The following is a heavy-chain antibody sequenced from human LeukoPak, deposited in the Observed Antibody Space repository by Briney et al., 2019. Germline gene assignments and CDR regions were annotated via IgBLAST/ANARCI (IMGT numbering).Heavy chain of an antibody. D-gene: IGHD3-3*01. CDR1: GFTFSSYS. V-gene: IGHV3-21*01. Sequence: GGSLRLSCAASGFTFSSYSMNWVRQAPGKGLEWVSSISSSSYIYYADSVKGRFTISRDNAKNSLYLQMNSLRAEDTAVYYCARVSDFWSGYYIDYFDYWGQGTLVTVSS. CDR2: ISSSSYI. CDR3: ARVSDFWSGYYIDYFDY. J-gene: IGHJ4*02.